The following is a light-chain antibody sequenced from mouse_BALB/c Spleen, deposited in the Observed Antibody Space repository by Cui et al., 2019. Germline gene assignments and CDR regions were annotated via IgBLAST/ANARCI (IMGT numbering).Light chain of an antibody. CDR1: SSVSY. CDR3: QQWSSNPLT. Sequence: IVLTQSPARMSASSGEKVTMTCSASSSVSYMYWYQQKPRSSPKPWIYLTSNLASGVPARFSGSGSGTSYSLTISSMEAEDAATYYCQQWSSNPLTFGAGTKLELK. J-gene: IGKJ5*01. CDR2: LTS. V-gene: IGKV4-68*01.